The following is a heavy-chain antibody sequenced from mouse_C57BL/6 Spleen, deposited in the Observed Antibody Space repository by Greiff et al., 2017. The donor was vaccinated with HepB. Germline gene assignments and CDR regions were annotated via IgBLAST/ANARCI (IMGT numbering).Heavy chain of an antibody. CDR2: IDPNSGGT. Sequence: QVQLQQSGAELVQPGASVKLSCKASGYTFTSYWMHWVKQRPGRGLEWIGRIDPNSGGTKYTEKFKSKATLTVDKPTSTAYMQLSSLTSEDSAVYECGREDEDWYCDVWGTGTTVTVSS. CDR1: GYTFTSYW. CDR3: GREDEDWYCDV. V-gene: IGHV1-72*01. J-gene: IGHJ1*03.